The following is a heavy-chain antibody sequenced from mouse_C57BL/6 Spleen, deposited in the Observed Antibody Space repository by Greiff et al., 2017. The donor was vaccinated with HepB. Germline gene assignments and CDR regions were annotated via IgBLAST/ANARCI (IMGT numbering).Heavy chain of an antibody. V-gene: IGHV2-9-1*01. CDR2: IWTGGGT. D-gene: IGHD2-4*01. Sequence: VMLVESGPGLVAPSQSLSITCTVSGFSLTSYAISWVRQPPGKGLEWLGVIWTGGGTNYNSALKSRLSISKDNSKSQVFLKMNSLQTDDTARYYCARIPLYYDYEGYAMDYWGQGTSVTVSS. CDR1: GFSLTSYA. CDR3: ARIPLYYDYEGYAMDY. J-gene: IGHJ4*01.